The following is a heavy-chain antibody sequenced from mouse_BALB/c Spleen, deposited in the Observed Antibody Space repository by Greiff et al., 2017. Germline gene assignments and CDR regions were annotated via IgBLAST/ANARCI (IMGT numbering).Heavy chain of an antibody. CDR1: GFTFSSFG. CDR3: APYGNYGGAMDY. CDR2: ISSGSSTI. Sequence: EVNVVESGGGLVQPGGSRKLSCAASGFTFSSFGMHWVRQAPEKGLEWVAYISSGSSTIYYADTVKGRFTISRDNPKNTLFLQMTSLRSEDTAMYYCAPYGNYGGAMDYWGQGTSVTVSS. J-gene: IGHJ4*01. D-gene: IGHD2-1*01. V-gene: IGHV5-17*02.